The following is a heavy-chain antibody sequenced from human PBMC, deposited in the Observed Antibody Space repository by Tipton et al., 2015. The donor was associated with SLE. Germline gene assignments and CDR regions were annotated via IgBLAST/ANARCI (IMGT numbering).Heavy chain of an antibody. D-gene: IGHD3-16*02. Sequence: TLSLTCTVSGGSISSSSYYWGWIRQPPGKGLEWIGSIYYSGSTYYNPSLKSRVTISVDTSKNQFSLKLSSVTAADTAVYYCARDIDQNWFDPWGRGTLVTVSS. V-gene: IGHV4-39*07. CDR1: GGSISSSSYY. J-gene: IGHJ5*02. CDR2: IYYSGST. CDR3: ARDIDQNWFDP.